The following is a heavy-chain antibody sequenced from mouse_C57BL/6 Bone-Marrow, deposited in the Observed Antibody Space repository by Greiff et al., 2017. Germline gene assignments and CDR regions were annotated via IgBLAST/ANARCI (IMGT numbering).Heavy chain of an antibody. CDR3: ASLSYGTNYSYWYVDV. J-gene: IGHJ1*03. CDR2: IDPSDSYT. V-gene: IGHV1-50*01. Sequence: QVQLQQPGAELVKPGASVTLSCKASGYTFTSYWMQWVKQRPGQGLEWIGEIDPSDSYTNYNQKFKGKATLTVDTSSSTAYLQLISLTSEDSAVYYCASLSYGTNYSYWYVDVWGTGTTVTVSS. CDR1: GYTFTSYW. D-gene: IGHD1-1*01.